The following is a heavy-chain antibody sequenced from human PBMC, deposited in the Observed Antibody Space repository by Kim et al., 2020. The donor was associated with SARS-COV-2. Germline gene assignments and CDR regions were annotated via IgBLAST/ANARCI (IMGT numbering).Heavy chain of an antibody. Sequence: SETLSLTCTISGGSIRGHFLSWIRQSAGKGLEFVGRLFPGGSSHYSPTLMSRVAMSSDTSTNKVSLTLRSVPAADTAVYYCARDRRWVTGTYYYDDWGQG. V-gene: IGHV4-4*07. CDR2: LFPGGSS. CDR1: GGSIRGHF. D-gene: IGHD2-21*02. CDR3: ARDRRWVTGTYYYDD. J-gene: IGHJ4*02.